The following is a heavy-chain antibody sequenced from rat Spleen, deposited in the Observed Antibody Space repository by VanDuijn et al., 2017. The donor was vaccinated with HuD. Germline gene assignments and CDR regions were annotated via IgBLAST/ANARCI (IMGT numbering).Heavy chain of an antibody. CDR1: GFSLSNYG. CDR2: IRSGGST. V-gene: IGHV2-65*01. CDR3: ARDGPYYFDH. Sequence: QVQLKESGPGLVQPSQTLSLTCTVSGFSLSNYGVIWVRQPPGKGLEWMGFIRSGGSTEYNSEFKSRLSISRDTSKNQVFLKMNSLKTEDTGVYYCARDGPYYFDHWGQGVMVTVSS. J-gene: IGHJ2*01.